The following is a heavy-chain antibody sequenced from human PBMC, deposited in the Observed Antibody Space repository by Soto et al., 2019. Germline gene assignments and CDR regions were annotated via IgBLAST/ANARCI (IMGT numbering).Heavy chain of an antibody. CDR1: GYRFASYA. CDR3: ARDGLAGAFDY. V-gene: IGHV1-3*01. D-gene: IGHD6-19*01. J-gene: IGHJ4*02. CDR2: SNAGNGNT. Sequence: ASVKVSCKASGYRFASYAIHWVRQAPGQRLEWMGWSNAGNGNTKYAVEFQDRVTFTRDTSASTAYMQLKSMRSEDTDMYLCARDGLAGAFDYWGQGTPVTVS.